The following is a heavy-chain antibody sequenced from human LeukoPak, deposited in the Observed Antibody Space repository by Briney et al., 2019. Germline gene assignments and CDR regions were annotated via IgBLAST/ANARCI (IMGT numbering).Heavy chain of an antibody. CDR2: ISWNSGNI. V-gene: IGHV3-9*03. D-gene: IGHD6-13*01. CDR3: AKDRYSSSWYGITHFDY. J-gene: IGHJ4*02. CDR1: GFTFDDYA. Sequence: GGPLRLSCAASGFTFDDYAMHWVRQAPGKGLEWVAGISWNSGNIGYAESVKGRYTISRDNAKNSLYLQMNSLRAEDMALYYCAKDRYSSSWYGITHFDYWGQGTLVTVSS.